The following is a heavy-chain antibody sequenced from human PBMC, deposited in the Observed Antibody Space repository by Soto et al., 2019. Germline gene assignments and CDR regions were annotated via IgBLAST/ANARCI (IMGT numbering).Heavy chain of an antibody. CDR1: GFTFSSYA. CDR3: TSGTGRSDFDY. J-gene: IGHJ4*02. D-gene: IGHD1-26*01. V-gene: IGHV3-30*09. Sequence: PGGSLRLSCAASGFTFSSYAMHWVRQAPGKGLEWVAVISYDGGNKYFAATVKGRFAISRDDSKNTLYLQMSSLKIEDSAVYYCTSGTGRSDFDYWGLGTLVTSPQ. CDR2: ISYDGGNK.